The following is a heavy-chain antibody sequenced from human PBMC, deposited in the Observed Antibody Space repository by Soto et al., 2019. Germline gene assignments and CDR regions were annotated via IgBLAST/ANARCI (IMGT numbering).Heavy chain of an antibody. CDR1: GFTFSSYG. CDR3: AKDDVKTVSVYNTFDL. Sequence: QGQLVESGGGVVQPGRSLRLSCAVSGFTFSSYGMHWVRQAPGKGLEWVGVISYDGINQYYADSVKGRFTISRDDSKNTLYLQMNSLIAEATAMYYCAKDDVKTVSVYNTFDLWGQGTMVTVSS. CDR2: ISYDGINQ. V-gene: IGHV3-30*18. J-gene: IGHJ3*01. D-gene: IGHD6-19*01.